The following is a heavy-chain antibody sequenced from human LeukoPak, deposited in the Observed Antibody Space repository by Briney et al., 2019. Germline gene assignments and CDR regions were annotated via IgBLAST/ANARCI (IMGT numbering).Heavy chain of an antibody. CDR1: GFTFNEHY. CDR3: ARESDGFDV. CDR2: IKGDGSDK. J-gene: IGHJ3*01. Sequence: GGSLRLSCTASGFTFNEHYISWVRQAPGKGPEWVANIKGDGSDKYYLDSVKGRFTISRDNAKNSLFLQMNSLRVEDMAMYYCARESDGFDVWGQGTMVTVSS. V-gene: IGHV3-7*01.